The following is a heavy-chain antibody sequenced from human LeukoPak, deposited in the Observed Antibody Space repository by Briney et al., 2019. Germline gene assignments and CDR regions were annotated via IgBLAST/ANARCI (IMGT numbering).Heavy chain of an antibody. CDR1: GYSFTSYW. V-gene: IGHV5-51*01. Sequence: GESLKISCKGSGYSFTSYWIGWVRQMPGKGLEWMGIIYPGDSDTTYSPSFRGQVTISADKSISTAYLQWSSLKASDTAMYYCSRVVEVGSAAAPFDYWGQGTLVTVSS. D-gene: IGHD6-13*01. CDR2: IYPGDSDT. J-gene: IGHJ4*02. CDR3: SRVVEVGSAAAPFDY.